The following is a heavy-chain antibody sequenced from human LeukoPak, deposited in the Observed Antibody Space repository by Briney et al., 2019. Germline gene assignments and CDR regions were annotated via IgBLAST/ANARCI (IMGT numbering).Heavy chain of an antibody. CDR2: IWYDGSNK. CDR1: GFTFSNNG. J-gene: IGHJ2*01. Sequence: GRSLRLSCAASGFTFSNNGMRWVRQAPGKGLEWVAVIWYDGSNKYYADSVSGRFAISRDNSKNMLYLQVTRLRAEETAAYFGARDGIPVRVTEREGWWFFDLWGRGTLVTVSS. CDR3: ARDGIPVRVTEREGWWFFDL. V-gene: IGHV3-33*01. D-gene: IGHD2-21*02.